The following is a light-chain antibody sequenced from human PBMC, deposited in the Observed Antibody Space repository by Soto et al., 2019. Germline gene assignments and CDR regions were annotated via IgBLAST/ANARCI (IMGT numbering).Light chain of an antibody. Sequence: IQMTQSPSTLSASVGDRVTITCRASQSISSWLAWYQQKPGKAPKLLIYKASSLESGVPSRFSGSGSGTDFTLTISSLQPEDFATYYCQQFNVFGGGTKVDIK. V-gene: IGKV1-5*03. CDR3: QQFNV. J-gene: IGKJ4*01. CDR1: QSISSW. CDR2: KAS.